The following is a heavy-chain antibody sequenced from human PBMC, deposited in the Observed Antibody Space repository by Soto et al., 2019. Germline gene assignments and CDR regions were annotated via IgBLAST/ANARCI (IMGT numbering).Heavy chain of an antibody. CDR2: INHSGST. V-gene: IGHV4-34*01. CDR3: ARGNRHLYCSGGSCLADFDY. CDR1: GGSFSGYY. Sequence: QVQLQQWGAGLLKPSETLSLTCAVYGGSFSGYYWSWIRQPPGKGLEWIGEINHSGSTNYNPSLKSRVTISVDTSKNQFSLKLSSVTAADTAVYYCARGNRHLYCSGGSCLADFDYWGQGTLVTVSS. J-gene: IGHJ4*02. D-gene: IGHD2-15*01.